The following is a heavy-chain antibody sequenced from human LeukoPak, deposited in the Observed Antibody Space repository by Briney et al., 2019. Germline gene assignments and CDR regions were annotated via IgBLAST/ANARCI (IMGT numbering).Heavy chain of an antibody. CDR3: AKAIGYSGYGSLDY. V-gene: IGHV3-30*18. D-gene: IGHD5-12*01. J-gene: IGHJ4*02. Sequence: PGGSLRLSCAASGFTFSSYGMHWVRQAPGKGLEWVAVISYDGSNKYYADSVKGRFTISRDNSKNTLYLQMNSLRAEDTAVYYCAKAIGYSGYGSLDYWGQGTLVTVSS. CDR2: ISYDGSNK. CDR1: GFTFSSYG.